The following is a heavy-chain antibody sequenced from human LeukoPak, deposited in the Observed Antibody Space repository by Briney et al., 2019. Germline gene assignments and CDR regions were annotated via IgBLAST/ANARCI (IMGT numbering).Heavy chain of an antibody. D-gene: IGHD5-12*01. J-gene: IGHJ5*02. V-gene: IGHV3-21*01. CDR1: GFTFSSYS. Sequence: GGSLRLSCAASGFTFSSYSMNWVSQAPGKGLEWFSSISSSSSYIYYADSVKGRFTISRDNAKNSLYLQMNSLRAEDTAVYYCARDSVVATIVDWFDPWGQGTLVTVSS. CDR3: ARDSVVATIVDWFDP. CDR2: ISSSSSYI.